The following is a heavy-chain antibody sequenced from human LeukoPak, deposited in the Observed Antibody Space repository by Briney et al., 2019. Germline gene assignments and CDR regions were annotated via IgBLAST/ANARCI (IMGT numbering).Heavy chain of an antibody. V-gene: IGHV3-30*04. J-gene: IGHJ4*02. CDR3: ARSWIYFDY. CDR1: GFTFSSYA. D-gene: IGHD5-12*01. Sequence: GGSLRLSCAASGFTFSSYAMHWVRQAPGKGLEWVAVISYDGSNKYYADSVKGRFTISRDNSKNTLYLQMNSLRAEDTAVYYCARSWIYFDYWGQGTLVTVSS. CDR2: ISYDGSNK.